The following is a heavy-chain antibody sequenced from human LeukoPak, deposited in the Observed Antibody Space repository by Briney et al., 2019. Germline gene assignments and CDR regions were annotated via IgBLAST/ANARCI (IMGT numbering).Heavy chain of an antibody. V-gene: IGHV3-7*01. CDR1: GFTFGTFW. Sequence: GGSLRLSCEASGFTFGTFWMSWVRQAPGKGLEWVANIKQGGSEKNYVDSVKGRFTIARDDAKNSLYLQMNSLGAEDTAVYFCARDKGGMVPFDYWGQGTLVTVSS. J-gene: IGHJ4*02. CDR2: IKQGGSEK. D-gene: IGHD3-10*01. CDR3: ARDKGGMVPFDY.